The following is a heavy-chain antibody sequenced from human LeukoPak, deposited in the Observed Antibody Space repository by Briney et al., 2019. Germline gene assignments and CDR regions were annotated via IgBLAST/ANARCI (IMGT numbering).Heavy chain of an antibody. J-gene: IGHJ4*02. D-gene: IGHD3-10*01. Sequence: GRSLRLSCAAPGFTFSSYGMHWVRQAPGKGLEWVAVISYDGSNKYYADSVKGRFTISRDNSKNTLYLQMNSLRAEDTAVYYCEKNPPSSGAPLDYGGEDTLLPLSS. V-gene: IGHV3-30*18. CDR1: GFTFSSYG. CDR3: EKNPPSSGAPLDY. CDR2: ISYDGSNK.